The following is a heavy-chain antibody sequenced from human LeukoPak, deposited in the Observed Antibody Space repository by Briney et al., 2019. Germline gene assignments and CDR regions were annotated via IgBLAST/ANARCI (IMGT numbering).Heavy chain of an antibody. CDR3: ARKGSGSYWEFGWFDP. CDR2: ISAYNGNT. V-gene: IGHV1-18*01. CDR1: GYTFTIYD. D-gene: IGHD3-10*01. J-gene: IGHJ5*02. Sequence: ASVKVSCKASGYTFTIYDINWVRQAPGQGLEWMGWISAYNGNTNYAQKLQGRVTMTTDTSTSTAYMELRSLRSDDTAVYYCARKGSGSYWEFGWFDPWGQGTLVTVSS.